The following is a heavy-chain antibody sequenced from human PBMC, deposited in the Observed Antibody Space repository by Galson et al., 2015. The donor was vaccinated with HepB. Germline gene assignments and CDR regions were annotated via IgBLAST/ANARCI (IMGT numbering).Heavy chain of an antibody. CDR2: ISGRSTFT. CDR3: VRDSDRARDSSGPADS. J-gene: IGHJ4*02. V-gene: IGHV3-11*06. Sequence: SLRLSCAASGFTFSDYYMSWIRQAPGKGLEWVSYISGRSTFTNYVDSVKGRFTISRDNGQNSLYLQMNSLRAEDTAIYYCVRDSDRARDSSGPADSWGRGTLVTVSS. D-gene: IGHD3-22*01. CDR1: GFTFSDYY.